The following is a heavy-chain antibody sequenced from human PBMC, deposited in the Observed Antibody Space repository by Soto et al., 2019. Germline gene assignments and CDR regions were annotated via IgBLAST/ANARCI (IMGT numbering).Heavy chain of an antibody. Sequence: AETLSLTCAVYGGSFSGYYLSWIRQPPGKGLEWIGGINHSGSTNYNPSLKRRVTISLDTSKNQCSLKLSYVTAADTAVYYCASGNSNFWRGPKGWFDPWGQGTLVTVSS. D-gene: IGHD3-3*01. CDR2: INHSGST. V-gene: IGHV4-34*01. CDR1: GGSFSGYY. J-gene: IGHJ5*02. CDR3: ASGNSNFWRGPKGWFDP.